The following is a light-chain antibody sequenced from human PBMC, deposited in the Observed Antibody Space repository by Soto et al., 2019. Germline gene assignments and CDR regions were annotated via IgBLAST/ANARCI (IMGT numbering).Light chain of an antibody. J-gene: IGKJ4*01. CDR1: RSINSN. Sequence: DIVMTQSPVTLSVSPGERITLSCRASRSINSNLAWYQQKPGQAPRLLFYGASVRATGIPDRFTGSGSGTDFTLTITSLQSEDFAVYFCQQYDDWLRLTFGGGTKVDIK. V-gene: IGKV3-15*01. CDR2: GAS. CDR3: QQYDDWLRLT.